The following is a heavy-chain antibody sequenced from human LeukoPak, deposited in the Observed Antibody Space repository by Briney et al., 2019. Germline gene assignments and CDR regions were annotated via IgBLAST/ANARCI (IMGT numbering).Heavy chain of an antibody. CDR2: VSGSGAST. Sequence: GGSLRLSCVGSGITFSNYAMSWVRQAPGKGLEWVSGVSGSGASTYYADSVKGRFTISRDNSKNTVYLQMNGLRPDDTAVYYCAKYSGYGYFDYWGQGTLVTVSS. CDR1: GITFSNYA. V-gene: IGHV3-23*01. D-gene: IGHD5-12*01. CDR3: AKYSGYGYFDY. J-gene: IGHJ4*02.